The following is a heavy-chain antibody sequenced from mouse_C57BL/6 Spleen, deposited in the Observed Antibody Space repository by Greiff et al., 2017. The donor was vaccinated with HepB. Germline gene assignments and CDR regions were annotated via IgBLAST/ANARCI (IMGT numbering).Heavy chain of an antibody. J-gene: IGHJ1*03. CDR3: ARDRVGHWYFDV. CDR1: GFTFSDYY. Sequence: EVQLQESEGGLVQPGSSMKLSCTASGFTFSDYYMAWVRQVPEKGLEWVANINYDGSSTYYLDSLKSRFIISRDNAKNILYLQMSSLKSEDTATYYCARDRVGHWYFDVWGTGTTVTVSS. D-gene: IGHD3-3*01. CDR2: INYDGSST. V-gene: IGHV5-16*01.